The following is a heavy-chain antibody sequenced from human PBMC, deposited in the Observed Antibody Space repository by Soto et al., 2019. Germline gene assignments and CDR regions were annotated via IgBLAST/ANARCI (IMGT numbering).Heavy chain of an antibody. J-gene: IGHJ6*02. D-gene: IGHD2-15*01. CDR1: GFTFSSCT. V-gene: IGHV3-21*01. Sequence: EVHLVESGGGLVKPGGSLRLSCAVSGFTFSSCTMNWVRQAPGKGLEWVSSISPSASHIYYADSVKGRFTISRDNAKNSLLLQMNSLGAEETAVYYCSGCSGGACHQNYGMDVWGRATTVTVSS. CDR2: ISPSASHI. CDR3: SGCSGGACHQNYGMDV.